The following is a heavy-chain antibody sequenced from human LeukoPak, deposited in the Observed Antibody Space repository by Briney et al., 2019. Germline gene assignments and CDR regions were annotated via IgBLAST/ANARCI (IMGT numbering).Heavy chain of an antibody. D-gene: IGHD6-13*01. J-gene: IGHJ6*03. CDR3: AREGAAAGIGYYYYMDV. V-gene: IGHV3-64*01. Sequence: PGGSLRLSCAASGFTFSSYAMHWVRQAPGKGLEYVSAISSNGGSTYYANPVKGRFTISRDNSKNTLYLQMGSLRAEDMAVYYCAREGAAAGIGYYYYMDVWGKGTTVTISS. CDR1: GFTFSSYA. CDR2: ISSNGGST.